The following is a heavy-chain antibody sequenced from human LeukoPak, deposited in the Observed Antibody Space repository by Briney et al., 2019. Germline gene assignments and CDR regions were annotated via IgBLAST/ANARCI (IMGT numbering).Heavy chain of an antibody. Sequence: PGGSLTLSCAASGFPFSSYSMNWVRHAPGKALEWVLSISNSSSYIYYANSVKRRFTISRDNAKNTLYLKMNSQRAEDTAVYYCARDPVGSSPFDYSHGMDVWGQGTTVTVSS. V-gene: IGHV3-21*01. CDR2: ISNSSSYI. CDR3: ARDPVGSSPFDYSHGMDV. D-gene: IGHD1-26*01. CDR1: GFPFSSYS. J-gene: IGHJ6*02.